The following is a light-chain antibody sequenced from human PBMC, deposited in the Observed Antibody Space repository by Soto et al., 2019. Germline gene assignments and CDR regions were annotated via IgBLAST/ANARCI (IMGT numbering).Light chain of an antibody. CDR1: SSDVGGYNF. V-gene: IGLV2-8*01. J-gene: IGLJ3*02. CDR2: EVS. CDR3: SSYADINNLV. Sequence: QSVLTQPPSASGSPGQSVTISCTGASSDVGGYNFVSWYQQHPGKAPKLMIYEVSKRPSGVPDRFSGSKSGNTASLTVSGLQAEDEADYYCSSYADINNLVFGGGTQLTVL.